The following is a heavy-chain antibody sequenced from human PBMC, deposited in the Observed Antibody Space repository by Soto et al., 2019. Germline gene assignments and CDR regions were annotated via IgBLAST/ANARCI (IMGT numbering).Heavy chain of an antibody. J-gene: IGHJ4*02. D-gene: IGHD1-26*01. CDR2: INSDGSST. Sequence: EVQLVESGGGLVQPGGSLRVSCAASGFTFSSYWMHWVRQAPGKGLVWVSRINSDGSSTNYADFVKGRFAISRDNAKNTLYLQVNSLRVEDTAVYYCSRVGGSTWHWGQGSLFTVSS. CDR1: GFTFSSYW. V-gene: IGHV3-74*01. CDR3: SRVGGSTWH.